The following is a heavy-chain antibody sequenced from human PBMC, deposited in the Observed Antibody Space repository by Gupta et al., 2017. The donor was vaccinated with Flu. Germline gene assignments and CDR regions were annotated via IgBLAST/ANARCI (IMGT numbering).Heavy chain of an antibody. V-gene: IGHV3-30*18. CDR1: GCSFSSYG. CDR3: AKDGPRVYYYYGMDV. J-gene: IGHJ6*02. CDR2: ISYHGSNK. Sequence: QVQLVESGGGVVQPGRSLRLSCAASGCSFSSYGMHWVRQAPGKGLEWVAVISYHGSNKEYADSVKGRFTISRDNSKNTLYLQMNSLRAEDTAVYYCAKDGPRVYYYYGMDVWGQGTTVTVSS.